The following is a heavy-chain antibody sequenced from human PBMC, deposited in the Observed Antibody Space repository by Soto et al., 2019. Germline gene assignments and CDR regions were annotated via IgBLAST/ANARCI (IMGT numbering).Heavy chain of an antibody. V-gene: IGHV4-4*02. Sequence: SETLSLTCAVSGECISSSNWWAWDRQLPGKGLEWIGDNYHTGITNYNPSLKSRVTILVDKSKNQFSLKLTSVTAADTAVYYCARYSASGLYYYFGMDVWSQGTPVTVSS. CDR1: GECISSSNW. J-gene: IGHJ6*02. CDR2: NYHTGIT. D-gene: IGHD6-13*01. CDR3: ARYSASGLYYYFGMDV.